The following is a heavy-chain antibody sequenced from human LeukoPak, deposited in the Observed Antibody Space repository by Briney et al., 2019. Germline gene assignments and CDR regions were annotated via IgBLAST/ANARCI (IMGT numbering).Heavy chain of an antibody. CDR1: GFTFSDYY. V-gene: IGHV3-11*04. D-gene: IGHD6-19*01. Sequence: GGSLRLSCAASGFTFSDYYMSWIRQAPGKGLEWVSYISSSGSTIYYADSVKGRFTISRDNAKNPLYLQMNSLRAEDTAVYYCARGRAAGTRAFDIWGQGTMVTVSS. CDR2: ISSSGSTI. CDR3: ARGRAAGTRAFDI. J-gene: IGHJ3*02.